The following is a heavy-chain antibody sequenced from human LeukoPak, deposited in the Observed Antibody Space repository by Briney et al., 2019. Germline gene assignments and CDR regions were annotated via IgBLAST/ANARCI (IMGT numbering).Heavy chain of an antibody. CDR3: ARGITMIVVVISLSWFDP. Sequence: SETLSLTCAVYGGSFSGYYWSWIRQPPGKGLEWIGEINHSGSTNYNPSLKSRVTISVDTSKNQFSLKLSSETAADTAVYYCARGITMIVVVISLSWFDPWGQGTLVTVSS. V-gene: IGHV4-34*01. CDR2: INHSGST. D-gene: IGHD3-22*01. CDR1: GGSFSGYY. J-gene: IGHJ5*02.